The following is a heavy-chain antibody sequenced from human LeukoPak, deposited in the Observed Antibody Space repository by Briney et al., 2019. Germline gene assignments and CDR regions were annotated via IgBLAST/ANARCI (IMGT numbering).Heavy chain of an antibody. CDR2: IIPIFGTA. D-gene: IGHD3-3*01. CDR1: GGTFSSYA. V-gene: IGHV1-69*05. J-gene: IGHJ4*02. Sequence: ASVKVSCKASGGTFSSYAISWVRQAPGQGLEWMGGIIPIFGTANYAQKFQGRVTITTDESTSTAYMELSSLRSEDTAVYYCARDGGGRFLEWLPFGYWGQGTLVTVSS. CDR3: ARDGGGRFLEWLPFGY.